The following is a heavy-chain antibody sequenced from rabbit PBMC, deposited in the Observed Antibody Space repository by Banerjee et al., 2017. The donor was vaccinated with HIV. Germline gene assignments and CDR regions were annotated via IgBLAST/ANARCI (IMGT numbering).Heavy chain of an antibody. J-gene: IGHJ6*01. CDR2: IDAGSGGSD. V-gene: IGHV1S40*01. Sequence: QSLEESGGDLVKPGASLTLTCTASGFSFSSSYYMCWVHQAPGKGLEWIACIDAGSGGSDYYADWAKGRFTISKTSSTTVTLQMTSLTAADTATYFCARDSGTSFSSYGMDLWGPGTLVTVS. D-gene: IGHD8-1*01. CDR1: GFSFSSSYY. CDR3: ARDSGTSFSSYGMDL.